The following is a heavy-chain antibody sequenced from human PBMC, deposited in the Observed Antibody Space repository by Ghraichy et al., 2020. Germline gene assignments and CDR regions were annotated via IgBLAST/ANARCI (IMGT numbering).Heavy chain of an antibody. D-gene: IGHD3-16*02. CDR2: IYYSGST. J-gene: IGHJ4*02. Sequence: SETLSLTCTVSGGSVSSGSYYWSWIRQPPGKGLEWIGYIYYSGSTNYNPSLKSRVTISVDTSKNQFSLKLSSVTAADTAVYYCARADYVWGSYLTFDYWGQGTLVTVSS. CDR1: GGSVSSGSYY. V-gene: IGHV4-61*01. CDR3: ARADYVWGSYLTFDY.